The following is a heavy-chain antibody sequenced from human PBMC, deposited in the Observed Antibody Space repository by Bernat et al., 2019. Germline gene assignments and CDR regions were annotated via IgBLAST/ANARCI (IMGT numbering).Heavy chain of an antibody. V-gene: IGHV3-30-3*01. CDR1: GFTFSSYA. CDR3: ARDSGSSYYYDSNGYCFIH. Sequence: QVQLVESGGGVVQPGRSLRLSCAASGFTFSSYAMHWVRQAPGKGLEWVAVISYDGSNKYYADSVKGRFTISRDNSKNTLYLQMNSLRAEDTAVYYCARDSGSSYYYDSNGYCFIHWGQGTLVTVSS. CDR2: ISYDGSNK. J-gene: IGHJ4*02. D-gene: IGHD3-22*01.